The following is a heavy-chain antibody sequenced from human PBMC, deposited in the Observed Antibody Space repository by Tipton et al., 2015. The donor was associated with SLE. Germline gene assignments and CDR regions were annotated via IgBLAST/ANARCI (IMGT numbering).Heavy chain of an antibody. CDR3: AREGSSWYGYYYGMDV. Sequence: QLVQSGAEVKKPGASVKVSCKASGYTFTSYDINWVRQATGQGLEWMGWMNPNSGNTGYAQKFQGRVTMTRNTSISTAYMELSSLRSGDTAVCYCAREGSSWYGYYYGMDVWGQGTTVTVSS. J-gene: IGHJ6*02. D-gene: IGHD6-13*01. CDR1: GYTFTSYD. V-gene: IGHV1-8*02. CDR2: MNPNSGNT.